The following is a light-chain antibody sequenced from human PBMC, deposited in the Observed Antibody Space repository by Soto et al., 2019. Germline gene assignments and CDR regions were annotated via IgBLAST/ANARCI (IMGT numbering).Light chain of an antibody. Sequence: EIVLTQSPATLSLSPGERATLSCWASQSVEKYLVWYQQKPGQAPGLLLYDASSRATGIPARFSGSGSDTDFTLTISSLEPEDSAVYYCQQRRQWPLTFGGGTRVEIK. V-gene: IGKV3-11*01. CDR2: DAS. CDR3: QQRRQWPLT. J-gene: IGKJ4*01. CDR1: QSVEKY.